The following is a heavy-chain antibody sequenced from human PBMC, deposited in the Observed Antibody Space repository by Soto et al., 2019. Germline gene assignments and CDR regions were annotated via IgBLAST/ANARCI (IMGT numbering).Heavy chain of an antibody. V-gene: IGHV4-30-4*01. CDR1: GGSISSGDYY. CDR3: ARVTTVTTFYYYYGMDV. Sequence: QVQLQESGPGLVKPSQTLSLTCTVSGGSISSGDYYWSWIRQPPGKGLEWIGYIYYSGSTYYNPSLKSRVTISVDTSKNQFSLKLSSVTAADTAMYYCARVTTVTTFYYYYGMDVWGQGTTVTVSS. J-gene: IGHJ6*02. D-gene: IGHD4-17*01. CDR2: IYYSGST.